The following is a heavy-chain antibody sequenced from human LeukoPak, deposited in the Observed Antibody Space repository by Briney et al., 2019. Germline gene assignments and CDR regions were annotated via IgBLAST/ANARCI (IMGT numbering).Heavy chain of an antibody. Sequence: SETLSQTRICSLGSISSHYWSGIRQPPGKEVEGIGDIYYSGSTNYNPCLKSRVTISVDTSKNQFSLKLSSVTAAHTAVYYCASAGYSSSWYQRPYYMDVWGKGTTVTVSS. D-gene: IGHD6-13*01. CDR2: IYYSGST. CDR3: ASAGYSSSWYQRPYYMDV. J-gene: IGHJ6*03. V-gene: IGHV4-59*11. CDR1: LGSISSHY.